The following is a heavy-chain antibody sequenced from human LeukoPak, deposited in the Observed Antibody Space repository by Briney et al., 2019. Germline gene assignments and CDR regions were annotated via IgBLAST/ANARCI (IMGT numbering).Heavy chain of an antibody. J-gene: IGHJ4*02. CDR3: ARDKSVSVYFDY. CDR2: ISSSGNTI. Sequence: PGGSLRLSCAASGFTFSSYWMSWVRQAPGKGLEWVSYISSSGNTIYYADSVKGRFTISRDNAKNSLYLQMNSLRAEDTAVYYCARDKSVSVYFDYWGQGTLVTVSS. CDR1: GFTFSSYW. V-gene: IGHV3-48*01.